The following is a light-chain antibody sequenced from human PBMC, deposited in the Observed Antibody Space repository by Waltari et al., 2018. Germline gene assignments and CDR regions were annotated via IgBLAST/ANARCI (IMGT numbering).Light chain of an antibody. CDR2: EVN. Sequence: QSALTQPASVSGSPGQSITIPCTGARSDVGSYNLVSWYRQHPGKAPKLVVYEVNRRPSGVSHRFSGSKSGNTASLTISGLQTEDEADYFCCSYAGSSTYVFGTGTKVTVL. CDR3: CSYAGSSTYV. CDR1: RSDVGSYNL. V-gene: IGLV2-23*02. J-gene: IGLJ1*01.